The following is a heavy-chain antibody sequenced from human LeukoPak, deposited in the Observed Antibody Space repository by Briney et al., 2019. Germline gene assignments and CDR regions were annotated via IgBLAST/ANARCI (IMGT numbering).Heavy chain of an antibody. CDR3: ARPPVPAAIGHWFDP. CDR2: IIPIFGTA. J-gene: IGHJ5*02. D-gene: IGHD2-2*02. V-gene: IGHV1-69*13. Sequence: GASVKVSCKASGGTFSSYAISWVRQAPGQGLEWMGGIIPIFGTANYAQKFQGRVTITADESTSTDYMELSSLRSEDTAVYYCARPPVPAAIGHWFDPWGQGTLVTVSS. CDR1: GGTFSSYA.